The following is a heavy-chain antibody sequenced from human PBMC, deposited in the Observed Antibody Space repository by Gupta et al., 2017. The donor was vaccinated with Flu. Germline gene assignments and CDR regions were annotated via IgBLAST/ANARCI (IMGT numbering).Heavy chain of an antibody. D-gene: IGHD3-3*01. CDR1: YA. CDR2: VSGSGDST. V-gene: IGHV3-23*01. CDR3: AKDYFTGTNYIDALHI. J-gene: IGHJ3*02. Sequence: YAMAWVRQAPGKGLEWVSGVSGSGDSTYYTDSVKGRFSISRDNSKNTLYLQMNSLRAEDTAVYYCAKDYFTGTNYIDALHIWGQGTMVTVSS.